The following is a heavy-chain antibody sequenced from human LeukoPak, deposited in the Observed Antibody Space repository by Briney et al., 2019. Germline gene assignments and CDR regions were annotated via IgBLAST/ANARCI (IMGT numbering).Heavy chain of an antibody. D-gene: IGHD5-18*01. CDR3: ARDHVDTGRDY. CDR1: GGSISSGSYY. Sequence: SQTLSLTCTVSGGSISSGSYYWSWIRQPAGKGLEWIGSIYHSGSTYYNPSLKSRVTISVDTSKNQFSLKLSSVTAADTAVYYCARDHVDTGRDYWGQGTLVTVSS. V-gene: IGHV4-61*02. J-gene: IGHJ4*02. CDR2: IYHSGST.